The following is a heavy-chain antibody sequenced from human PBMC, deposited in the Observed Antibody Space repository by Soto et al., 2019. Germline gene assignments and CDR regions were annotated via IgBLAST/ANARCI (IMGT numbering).Heavy chain of an antibody. Sequence: SETLSLTCSVSGVSISSYFWSWIRQAPGGGLEWIGYTYHRGSTNYSPSLKSRVAVSLDTSENQFSLKVNSVTAADTAVYYCARIGGYHGPLDYWGQGTPVTVSS. CDR1: GVSISSYF. CDR3: ARIGGYHGPLDY. CDR2: TYHRGST. V-gene: IGHV4-59*01. D-gene: IGHD6-25*01. J-gene: IGHJ4*02.